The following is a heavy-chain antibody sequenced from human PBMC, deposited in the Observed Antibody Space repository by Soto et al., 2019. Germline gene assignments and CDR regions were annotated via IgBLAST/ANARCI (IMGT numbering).Heavy chain of an antibody. D-gene: IGHD2-2*01. V-gene: IGHV1-8*01. CDR1: GYTFTSYD. Sequence: QVQLVQSGAEVKKPGASVKVSCKASGYTFTSYDINWVRQATGQGLEWMGWMNPNSGNTGYAQKFQGRVTMTRNTSISTAYMEPSSRRSEDTAVYYCAGRAKGYCISTSCPHYYGMDVWGQGTTVTVSS. J-gene: IGHJ6*02. CDR2: MNPNSGNT. CDR3: AGRAKGYCISTSCPHYYGMDV.